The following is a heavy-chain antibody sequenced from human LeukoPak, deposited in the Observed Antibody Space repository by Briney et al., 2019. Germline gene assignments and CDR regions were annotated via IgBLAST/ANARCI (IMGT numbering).Heavy chain of an antibody. Sequence: QTGGSLRLSCAASGFTFSSYSMSWVRQAPGKGLEWVSGTSDRGDYTYYADSVKGRFTISRDTSKNTLYLQMNSLRAEDTALYFCEKKAQYDGHYPLDYWGQGTLVTVSA. D-gene: IGHD4/OR15-4a*01. CDR2: TSDRGDYT. J-gene: IGHJ4*02. CDR3: EKKAQYDGHYPLDY. CDR1: GFTFSSYS. V-gene: IGHV3-23*01.